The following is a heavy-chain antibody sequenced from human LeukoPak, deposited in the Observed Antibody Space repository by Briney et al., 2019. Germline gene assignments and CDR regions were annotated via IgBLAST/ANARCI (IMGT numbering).Heavy chain of an antibody. CDR1: GYTFTSYG. CDR2: ISAYNGNT. J-gene: IGHJ4*02. D-gene: IGHD3-9*01. CDR3: ARFHSYYDILTGYYTPDY. Sequence: ASVKVSCKASGYTFTSYGISWVRQATGQGLEWMGWISAYNGNTNYAQKLQGRVTMTTDTSTSTAYMELRSLRSDDTAVYYCARFHSYYDILTGYYTPDYWGQGTLVTVSS. V-gene: IGHV1-18*01.